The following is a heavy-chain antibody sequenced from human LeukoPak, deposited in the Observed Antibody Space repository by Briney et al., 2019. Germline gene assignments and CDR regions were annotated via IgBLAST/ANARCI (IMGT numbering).Heavy chain of an antibody. D-gene: IGHD7-27*01. CDR1: GFTFSSYG. J-gene: IGHJ4*02. CDR3: AKDSLG. Sequence: GVSLRLSCAASGFTFSSYGMHWVRQAPGKGLEWVAVISYDGSNKYYADSVKGRFAISRDNSKNTLYLQMNSLRAEDTAVYYCAKDSLGWGQGTLVTVSS. V-gene: IGHV3-30*18. CDR2: ISYDGSNK.